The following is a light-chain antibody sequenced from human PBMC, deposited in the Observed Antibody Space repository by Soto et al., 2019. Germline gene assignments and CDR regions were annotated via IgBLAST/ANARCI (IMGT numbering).Light chain of an antibody. CDR3: SSYTTSSTPVV. CDR2: DVS. V-gene: IGLV2-14*01. Sequence: QSALTQPASVSGSPGQSVTISCTGTSSDVGDYNYVSWYQQHPGKAPKLIIYDVSNRPSGVSDRFSGSKSGNTASLTISGLQAGDEADYYCSSYTTSSTPVVFGGGTKVTVL. CDR1: SSDVGDYNY. J-gene: IGLJ2*01.